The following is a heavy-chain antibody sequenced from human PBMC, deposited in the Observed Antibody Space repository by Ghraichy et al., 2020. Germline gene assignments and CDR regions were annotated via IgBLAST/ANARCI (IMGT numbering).Heavy chain of an antibody. CDR2: NYYSGST. J-gene: IGHJ6*02. V-gene: IGHV4-31*03. CDR1: GGSISSGGYY. Sequence: SETLSLTCTVSGGSISSGGYYWSWIRQHPGKGLEWIGYNYYSGSTYYNPSLKSRVTISVDTSKNQFSLKLSSVTAADTAVYYCAPKTTVSDYYYGMDVWGQGTTVTVSS. CDR3: APKTTVSDYYYGMDV. D-gene: IGHD4-17*01.